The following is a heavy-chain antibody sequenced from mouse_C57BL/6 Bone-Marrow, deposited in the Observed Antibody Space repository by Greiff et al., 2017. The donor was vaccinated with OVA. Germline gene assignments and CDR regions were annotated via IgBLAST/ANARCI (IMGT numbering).Heavy chain of an antibody. Sequence: VQLQQSGAELVRPGASVKLSCTASGFNIKDDYMHWVKQRPEQGLEWIGWIDPENGDTEYASKFQGKATITADTSSNTAYLQLSSLTSEDTAVYYCTPITTVVRDYWGQGTTLTVSS. D-gene: IGHD1-1*01. CDR2: IDPENGDT. V-gene: IGHV14-4*01. CDR1: GFNIKDDY. CDR3: TPITTVVRDY. J-gene: IGHJ2*01.